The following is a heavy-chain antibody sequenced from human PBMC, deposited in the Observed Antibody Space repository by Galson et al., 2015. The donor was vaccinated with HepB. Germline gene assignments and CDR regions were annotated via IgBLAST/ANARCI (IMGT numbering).Heavy chain of an antibody. V-gene: IGHV3-30-3*01. J-gene: IGHJ6*02. D-gene: IGHD6-13*01. CDR2: ISYDGSNK. Sequence: SLRLSCAASGFTFSSYAMHWVRQAPGKGLEWVAVISYDGSNKYYADSVKGRFTISRDNSKNTLYLQMNSLRAEDTAVYYCARAGYSSSWAHYYYYYGMDVWGQGTTVTASS. CDR3: ARAGYSSSWAHYYYYYGMDV. CDR1: GFTFSSYA.